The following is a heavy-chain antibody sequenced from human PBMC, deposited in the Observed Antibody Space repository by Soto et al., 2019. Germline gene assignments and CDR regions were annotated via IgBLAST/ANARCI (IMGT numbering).Heavy chain of an antibody. J-gene: IGHJ6*03. D-gene: IGHD4-17*01. CDR3: ARDHGDSQAPSYYDYYYMDV. V-gene: IGHV1-69*08. CDR1: GGTFSSYT. Sequence: QVQLVQSGAEVKKPGSSVKVSCKASGGTFSSYTISWVRQAPGQGLEWMGRIIPILGIANYAQKFQGRVTITADKSTSTAYMELSSLRSEDTAVYYCARDHGDSQAPSYYDYYYMDVWCKGTTVTVSS. CDR2: IIPILGIA.